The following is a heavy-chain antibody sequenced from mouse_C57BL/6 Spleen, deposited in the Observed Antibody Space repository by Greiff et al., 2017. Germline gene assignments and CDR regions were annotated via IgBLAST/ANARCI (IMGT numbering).Heavy chain of an antibody. CDR2: ISSGSSTI. V-gene: IGHV5-17*01. CDR1: GFTFSDYG. Sequence: EVQLVESGGGLVKPGGSLKLSCAASGFTFSDYGMHWVRQAPGKGLEWVAYISSGSSTIYYADTVKGRFTISRDNAKTTLFLQMTSLRSEDTAMYYCERRSITTVVDWYFGGWGTGATVTVSS. D-gene: IGHD1-1*01. CDR3: ERRSITTVVDWYFGG. J-gene: IGHJ1*03.